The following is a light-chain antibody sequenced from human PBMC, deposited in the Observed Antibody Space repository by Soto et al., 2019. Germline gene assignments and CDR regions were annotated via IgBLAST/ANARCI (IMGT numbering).Light chain of an antibody. CDR2: AAS. Sequence: DVQLTQSPTFLSASVGDRVTITCRASQYISSHLAWYQQIPGKGPKLLIYAASTLQSGVPSRFSGSGSGTDFALAISSLQPEDVATYYCQQVNGYPHTFGQGTKLETK. CDR3: QQVNGYPHT. J-gene: IGKJ2*01. CDR1: QYISSH. V-gene: IGKV1-9*01.